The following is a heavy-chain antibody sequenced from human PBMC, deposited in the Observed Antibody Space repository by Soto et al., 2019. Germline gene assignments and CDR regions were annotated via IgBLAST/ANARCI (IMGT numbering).Heavy chain of an antibody. J-gene: IGHJ6*03. CDR2: INHSGST. CDR1: GGSFSGYY. Sequence: SETLSLTCAVYGGSFSGYYWSWIRQPPGKGLEWIGEINHSGSTYYNPSLKSRVTISVDTSKNQFSLKLSSVTAAGTAVYYCARYPAARHDYYYYYYMDVWGKGTTVTVSS. D-gene: IGHD6-6*01. V-gene: IGHV4-34*01. CDR3: ARYPAARHDYYYYYYMDV.